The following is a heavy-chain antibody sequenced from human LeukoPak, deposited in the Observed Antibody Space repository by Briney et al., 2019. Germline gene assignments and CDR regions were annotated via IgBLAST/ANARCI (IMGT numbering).Heavy chain of an antibody. V-gene: IGHV3-23*01. CDR3: AKAGPHRYGDWFDP. D-gene: IGHD4/OR15-4a*01. Sequence: GGSLRLSCAASGFTFSSYAMSWVRQAPGKGVEWVSAISGGSEFIYYADSVKGRFTISRDNSKNTLYLQMNSLRAEDTALYYCAKAGPHRYGDWFDPWGQGTLVTVSS. CDR1: GFTFSSYA. CDR2: ISGGSEFI. J-gene: IGHJ5*02.